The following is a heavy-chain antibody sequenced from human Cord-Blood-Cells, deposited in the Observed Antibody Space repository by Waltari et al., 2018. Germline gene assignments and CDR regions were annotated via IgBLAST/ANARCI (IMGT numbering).Heavy chain of an antibody. CDR3: ARGGDYGDYAEYFQH. J-gene: IGHJ1*01. D-gene: IGHD4-17*01. Sequence: QVQLVQSGAEVKKPGASVKVSCKASGYTFTSYAMHWVRQAPGQRLEWMGWINAGNGNTKNSQKYQGRVTITRDTSASTAYMELSSLRSEDTAVYYCARGGDYGDYAEYFQHWGQGTLVTVSS. CDR1: GYTFTSYA. CDR2: INAGNGNT. V-gene: IGHV1-3*01.